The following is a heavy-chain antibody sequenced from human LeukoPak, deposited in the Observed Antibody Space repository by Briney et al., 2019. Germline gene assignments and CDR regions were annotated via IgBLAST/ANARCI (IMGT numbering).Heavy chain of an antibody. Sequence: GGSLRLSCAVSGFTFSTYWMSWVRQAPGKGLEWVANIKQDGSEKYYADSVKGRFTISRDNSKNTLYLQMNSLRAEDTAVYYCARRGEYSNLNYLEYWGQGTLVTVSS. CDR3: ARRGEYSNLNYLEY. V-gene: IGHV3-7*02. D-gene: IGHD4-11*01. J-gene: IGHJ4*02. CDR2: IKQDGSEK. CDR1: GFTFSTYW.